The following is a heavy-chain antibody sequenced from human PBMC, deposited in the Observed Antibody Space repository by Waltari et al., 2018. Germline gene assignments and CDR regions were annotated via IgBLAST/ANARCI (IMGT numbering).Heavy chain of an antibody. D-gene: IGHD3-3*01. Sequence: QVQLVQSGAEVKKPEASVEVSCKASGYTFTSSGISWVRQSPGQGLEWMGWISAYNGNPNYAQKLQGRVTMTTDTSTSTAYMELRSLRSDDTAVYYCASADNDFWSGYYGGGAFDIWGQGTMVTVSS. J-gene: IGHJ3*02. V-gene: IGHV1-18*01. CDR3: ASADNDFWSGYYGGGAFDI. CDR2: ISAYNGNP. CDR1: GYTFTSSG.